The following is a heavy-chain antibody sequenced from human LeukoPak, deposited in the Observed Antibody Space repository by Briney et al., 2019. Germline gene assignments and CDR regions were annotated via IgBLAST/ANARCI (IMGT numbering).Heavy chain of an antibody. V-gene: IGHV3-64D*06. CDR2: ISSNGGST. J-gene: IGHJ4*02. CDR3: VKGYCSSISCSLIDY. D-gene: IGHD2-2*01. Sequence: GRSLRLSCSASGFTLSRYGMHWVRQDPGKGLEYVSGISSNGGSTNYADSVKGRFTISRDNSKNTLHLQMSSLRAEDTAVYYCVKGYCSSISCSLIDYGGQGTLVTVSS. CDR1: GFTLSRYG.